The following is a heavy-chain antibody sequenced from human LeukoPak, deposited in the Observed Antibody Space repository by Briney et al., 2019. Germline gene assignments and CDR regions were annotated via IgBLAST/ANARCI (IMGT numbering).Heavy chain of an antibody. J-gene: IGHJ4*02. CDR1: GFTFSSYT. CDR3: ARDSRNIGQNFDY. V-gene: IGHV3-21*01. Sequence: GGSLRLSCAASGFTFSSYTMDWVRQAPGKGLEWVSSISSSSSYIYYADSVKGRFTISRDNAKNSLYLQMNSLRAEDTAVYYCARDSRNIGQNFDYWGQGTLVTVSS. CDR2: ISSSSSYI. D-gene: IGHD2/OR15-2a*01.